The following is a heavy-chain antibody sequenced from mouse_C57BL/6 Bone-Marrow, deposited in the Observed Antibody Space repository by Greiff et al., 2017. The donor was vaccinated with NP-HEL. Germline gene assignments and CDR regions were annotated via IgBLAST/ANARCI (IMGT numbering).Heavy chain of an antibody. J-gene: IGHJ1*03. CDR3: ARKGIYYSNYEWYFDV. CDR2: IYPRSGNT. Sequence: VQLQQSGAELARPGASVKLSCKASGYTFTSYGISWVKQRTGQGLEWIGEIYPRSGNTYYNEKFKGKATLTADKSSSTAYMELRSLTSEDSAVYFCARKGIYYSNYEWYFDVWGTGTTVTVSS. V-gene: IGHV1-81*01. D-gene: IGHD2-5*01. CDR1: GYTFTSYG.